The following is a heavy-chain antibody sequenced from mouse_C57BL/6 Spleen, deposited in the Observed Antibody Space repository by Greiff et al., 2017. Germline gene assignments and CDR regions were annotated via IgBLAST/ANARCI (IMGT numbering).Heavy chain of an antibody. CDR1: GYSITSGYY. V-gene: IGHV3-6*01. CDR2: ISYDGSN. J-gene: IGHJ3*01. CDR3: ARDRDWDDAY. Sequence: EVHLVESGPGLVKPSQSLSLTCSVTGYSITSGYYWNWIRQFPGNKLEWMGYISYDGSNNYNPSLKNRISITRDTSKNQFFLKLNSVTTEDTATYYCARDRDWDDAYWGQGTLVTVSA. D-gene: IGHD4-1*01.